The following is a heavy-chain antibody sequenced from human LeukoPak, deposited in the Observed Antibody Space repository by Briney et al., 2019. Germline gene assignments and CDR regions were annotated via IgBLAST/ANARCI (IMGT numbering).Heavy chain of an antibody. CDR3: ARETTHYYDSSGLEN. D-gene: IGHD3-22*01. V-gene: IGHV3-53*01. CDR2: IYSGGST. CDR1: GFTFSNYA. J-gene: IGHJ4*02. Sequence: GGSLRLSCAAFGFTFSNYAMSWVRQAPGKGLEWLSVIYSGGSTYYADSVKGRFTISRDNSKNTLYLQMNSLRAEDTAVYYCARETTHYYDSSGLENWGQGTLVTVSS.